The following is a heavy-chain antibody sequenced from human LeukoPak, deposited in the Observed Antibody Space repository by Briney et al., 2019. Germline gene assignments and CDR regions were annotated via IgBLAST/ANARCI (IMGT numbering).Heavy chain of an antibody. Sequence: GASLRLSCAASGFTFSSYAMSWVRQAPGKGLEWVSAISGSGGSTYYADSVKGRFTISRDNSKNTLYLQMNSLRAEDTAVYYCAKGTDYYDSSGPLVGPAEHFQHWGQGTLVTVSS. CDR2: ISGSGGST. CDR1: GFTFSSYA. CDR3: AKGTDYYDSSGPLVGPAEHFQH. V-gene: IGHV3-23*01. D-gene: IGHD3-22*01. J-gene: IGHJ1*01.